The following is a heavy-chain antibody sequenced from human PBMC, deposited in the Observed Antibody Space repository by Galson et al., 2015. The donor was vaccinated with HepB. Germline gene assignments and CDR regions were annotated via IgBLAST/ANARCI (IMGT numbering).Heavy chain of an antibody. CDR2: ISVNSGNI. V-gene: IGHV3-9*01. D-gene: IGHD3-9*01. J-gene: IGHJ3*02. Sequence: SLRLSCAASGFTFDDYAMHWVRRAPGKGLEWVSGISVNSGNIGYADSVKGRFTISRDNAKNSLYLQMNSLRAEDTALYYCARDNYDILTGYYIGFDIWGQGAMVNVSP. CDR1: GFTFDDYA. CDR3: ARDNYDILTGYYIGFDI.